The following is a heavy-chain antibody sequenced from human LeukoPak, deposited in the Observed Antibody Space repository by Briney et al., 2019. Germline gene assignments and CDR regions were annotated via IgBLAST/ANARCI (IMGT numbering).Heavy chain of an antibody. J-gene: IGHJ3*02. Sequence: GASVKVSCKASGYTFTSYGISWVRQAPGQGLEWMGWISAYNDNTNYAQKLQGRVTMTTDTSTSTAYMELRSLRSDDTAVYYCAVGVRSSGSYQIWGHAFDIWGQGTMVTVSS. D-gene: IGHD3-10*01. V-gene: IGHV1-18*01. CDR3: AVGVRSSGSYQIWGHAFDI. CDR1: GYTFTSYG. CDR2: ISAYNDNT.